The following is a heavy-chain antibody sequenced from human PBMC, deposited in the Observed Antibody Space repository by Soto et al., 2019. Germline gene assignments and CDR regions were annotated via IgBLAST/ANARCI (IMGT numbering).Heavy chain of an antibody. CDR3: ARDGSGYFLDY. V-gene: IGHV3-33*01. J-gene: IGHJ4*02. D-gene: IGHD3-22*01. CDR2: IWYDGSNK. Sequence: QVQLVESGGGVVQPGRSLRLSCAASGFTFSSYGMHWVRQAPGKGLEWVAVIWYDGSNKYYADSVKGRFTISRDNYKNTLYLQMNSQRAEDTAVYYCARDGSGYFLDYWGQGTLVTDS. CDR1: GFTFSSYG.